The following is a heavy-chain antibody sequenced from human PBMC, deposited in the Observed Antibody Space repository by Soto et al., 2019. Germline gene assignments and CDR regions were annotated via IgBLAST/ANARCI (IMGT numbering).Heavy chain of an antibody. CDR3: ARTMVRGRYYYYGMDV. J-gene: IGHJ6*01. CDR2: INHSGRT. V-gene: IGHV4-34*01. Sequence: SETLSLTCAVYCGSFSGYYWSWIRQPPWRGLEWIGEINHSGRTNYNPSLKSRVTISVDTSKNQFSLKLSSVTAADTAVYYCARTMVRGRYYYYGMDVWGQGTTVTVSS. CDR1: CGSFSGYY. D-gene: IGHD3-10*01.